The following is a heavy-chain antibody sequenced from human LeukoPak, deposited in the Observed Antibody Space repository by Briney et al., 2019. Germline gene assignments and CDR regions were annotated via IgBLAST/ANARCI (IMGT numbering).Heavy chain of an antibody. CDR1: GFTFDDYA. J-gene: IGHJ5*02. Sequence: GGSLRLSCAASGFTFDDYAMHWVRQAPGKGLEWVSGISWNSGSIGCADSVKGRFTISRDNAKNSLYLQMNSLRAEDTAVYYCARGIPQLLSLGWFDPWGQGTLVTVSS. D-gene: IGHD2-2*01. V-gene: IGHV3-9*01. CDR3: ARGIPQLLSLGWFDP. CDR2: ISWNSGSI.